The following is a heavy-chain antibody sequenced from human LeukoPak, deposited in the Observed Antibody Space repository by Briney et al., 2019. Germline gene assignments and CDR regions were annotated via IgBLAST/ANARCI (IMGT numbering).Heavy chain of an antibody. V-gene: IGHV3-23*01. D-gene: IGHD3-16*02. Sequence: GGSLRLSCAASGFSFSDYSMTWVRQAPGKGLEWVSDISGSGGNTFYADSVKGRFTISRDNSKDTLYLQMKSLRAEDTAVYYCAKKDFWNYCYSGVDYSGQGTLVTVSS. J-gene: IGHJ4*02. CDR3: AKKDFWNYCYSGVDY. CDR1: GFSFSDYS. CDR2: ISGSGGNT.